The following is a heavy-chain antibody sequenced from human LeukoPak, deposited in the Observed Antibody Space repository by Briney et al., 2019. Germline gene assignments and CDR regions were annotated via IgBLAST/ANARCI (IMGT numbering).Heavy chain of an antibody. J-gene: IGHJ3*02. CDR3: ATGLITFGGVIAPQFAFDI. D-gene: IGHD3-16*02. V-gene: IGHV1-24*01. Sequence: ASVKVSCKVSGYTLTELSMHWVRQAPGKGLEWMGGFDPEDGETIYAQKFQGRVTMTEDTSTDTAYMELSSLRSEDTAVYYCATGLITFGGVIAPQFAFDIWGQGTTVTVSS. CDR1: GYTLTELS. CDR2: FDPEDGET.